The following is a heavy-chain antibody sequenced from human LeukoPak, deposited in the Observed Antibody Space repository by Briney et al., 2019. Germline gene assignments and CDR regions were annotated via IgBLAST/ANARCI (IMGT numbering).Heavy chain of an antibody. CDR3: ARSYYYDSSGSKDAFDM. Sequence: SETLSLTCAVYGGSFSGYYWSWIRQPPGKGLEWIGEINHSGSTNYNPSLKSRVTISVDTSKIQFSLRLSSVTAADTAMYYCARSYYYDSSGSKDAFDMWGQGTMVTVSS. V-gene: IGHV4-34*01. D-gene: IGHD3-22*01. CDR2: INHSGST. J-gene: IGHJ3*02. CDR1: GGSFSGYY.